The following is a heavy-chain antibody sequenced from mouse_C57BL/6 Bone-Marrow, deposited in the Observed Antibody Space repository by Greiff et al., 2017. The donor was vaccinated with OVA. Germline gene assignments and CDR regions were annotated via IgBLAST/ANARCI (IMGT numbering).Heavy chain of an antibody. D-gene: IGHD1-1*01. V-gene: IGHV5-6*02. Sequence: EVNVVESGGDLVKPGGSLKLSCAASGFTFSSYGMSWVRQTPDKRLEWVATISSGGSYTYYPDSVKGRFTISRDNAKNTLYLQMSSLKSEDTAVYYCARRITTVVDFDYWGQGTTLTVSS. CDR3: ARRITTVVDFDY. J-gene: IGHJ2*01. CDR2: ISSGGSYT. CDR1: GFTFSSYG.